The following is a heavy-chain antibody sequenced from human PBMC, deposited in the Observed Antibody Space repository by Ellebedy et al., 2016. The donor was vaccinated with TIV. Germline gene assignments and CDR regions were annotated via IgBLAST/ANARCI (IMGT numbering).Heavy chain of an antibody. V-gene: IGHV1-46*01. D-gene: IGHD6-13*01. J-gene: IGHJ4*02. CDR3: ARDQAEGRSSDY. CDR1: GYTFTSYH. CDR2: INPSGGST. Sequence: AASVKVSCKASGYTFTSYHMQWVRQAPGQGLEWMGIINPSGGSTDYAQKFQGRVTMIRDTSTSTVYMELSSLRSEDTAVYYCARDQAEGRSSDYWGQGTLVTVSS.